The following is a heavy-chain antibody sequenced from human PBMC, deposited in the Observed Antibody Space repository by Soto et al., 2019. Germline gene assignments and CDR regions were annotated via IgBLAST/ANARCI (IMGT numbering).Heavy chain of an antibody. J-gene: IGHJ4*02. CDR2: ISTGGGDT. CDR1: GFTFSRYA. D-gene: IGHD1-26*01. CDR3: AKHSGDYYFDC. V-gene: IGHV3-23*01. Sequence: HPGRSLRLSCAPSGFTFSRYAVSWVRQAPGKGLEWVSAISTGGGDTFYADSVKGRFTISRDNSKDTLYMQMNSLRAEDAAVYYCAKHSGDYYFDCWGQGTLVTVSS.